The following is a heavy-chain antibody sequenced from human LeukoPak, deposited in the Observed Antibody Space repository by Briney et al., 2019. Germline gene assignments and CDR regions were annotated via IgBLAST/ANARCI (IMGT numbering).Heavy chain of an antibody. CDR1: GFTFSDYY. CDR3: ARPDEQQLVRDAFDI. Sequence: PGGSLRLSCAASGFTFSDYYMTWIRQAPGKGLEWVSSISSSSSYIYYADSVKGRFTISRDNAKNSLYLQMNSLRAEDTAVYYCARPDEQQLVRDAFDIWGQGTMVTVSS. V-gene: IGHV3-11*06. CDR2: ISSSSSYI. J-gene: IGHJ3*02. D-gene: IGHD6-13*01.